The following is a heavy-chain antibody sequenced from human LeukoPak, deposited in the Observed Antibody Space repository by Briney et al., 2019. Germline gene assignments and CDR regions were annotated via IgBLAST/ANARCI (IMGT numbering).Heavy chain of an antibody. CDR2: IYSGGST. CDR3: AKAPRSMIVVVITDWYFDL. V-gene: IGHV3-53*01. Sequence: GGSLRLSCAASGFTVSSNYMSWVRQAPGKGLEWVSVIYSGGSTYYADSVKGRFTISRDNSKNTLYLQMNSLRAEDTAVYYCAKAPRSMIVVVITDWYFDLWGRGTLVTVSS. D-gene: IGHD3-22*01. J-gene: IGHJ2*01. CDR1: GFTVSSNY.